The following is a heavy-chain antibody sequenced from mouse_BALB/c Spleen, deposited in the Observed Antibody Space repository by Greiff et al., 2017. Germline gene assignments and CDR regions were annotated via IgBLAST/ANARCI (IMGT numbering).Heavy chain of an antibody. Sequence: QVQLKQSGPQLVRPGASVKISCKASGYSFTSYWMHWVKQRPGQGLEWIGMIDPSDSETRLNQKFKDKATLTVDKSSSTAYMQLSSPTSEDSAVYYCARSGDGYYLAYWGQGTLVTVSA. CDR3: ARSGDGYYLAY. CDR1: GYSFTSYW. D-gene: IGHD2-3*01. V-gene: IGHV1S126*01. J-gene: IGHJ3*01. CDR2: IDPSDSET.